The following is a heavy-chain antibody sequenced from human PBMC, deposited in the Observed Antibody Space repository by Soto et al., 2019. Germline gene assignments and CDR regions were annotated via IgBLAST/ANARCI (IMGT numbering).Heavy chain of an antibody. V-gene: IGHV3-23*01. CDR1: GFTFSSYA. Sequence: GGSLRLSCAASGFTFSSYAMSWVRQAPGKGLEWVSAISGSGGSTYYADSVQGRFTISRDNSKKTLYLQMNSLRAEDTAVYYCAKDPHYDIGTSYYIDYWGQGTLVTVAS. CDR3: AKDPHYDIGTSYYIDY. D-gene: IGHD3-9*01. CDR2: ISGSGGST. J-gene: IGHJ4*01.